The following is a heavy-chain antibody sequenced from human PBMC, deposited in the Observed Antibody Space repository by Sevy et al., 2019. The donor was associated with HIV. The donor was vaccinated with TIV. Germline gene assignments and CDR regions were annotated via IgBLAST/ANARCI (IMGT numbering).Heavy chain of an antibody. CDR2: ISSSGSTI. V-gene: IGHV3-48*03. CDR1: GFTFSSYE. D-gene: IGHD2-2*01. J-gene: IGHJ5*02. Sequence: GGSLRLSCAASGFTFSSYEMNWVRQAPGKGLEWVSYISSSGSTIYYADSVKDRFTISRDNAKNSLYLQMNSLRAEDTAVYYCAYQLLFRGIDPWGQGTLVTVSS. CDR3: AYQLLFRGIDP.